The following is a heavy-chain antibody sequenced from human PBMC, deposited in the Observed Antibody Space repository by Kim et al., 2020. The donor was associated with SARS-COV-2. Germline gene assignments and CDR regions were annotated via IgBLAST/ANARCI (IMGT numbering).Heavy chain of an antibody. CDR2: IKQDGSEK. Sequence: GRSLRLSCAASGFTFSSYWMSWVRQAPGKGLEWVANIKQDGSEKYYVDSVKGRFTISRDNAKNSLYLQMNSLRAEDTAVYYCARDHRSSDYYGSGPELYFDYWGQGTLGTVSS. CDR1: GFTFSSYW. CDR3: ARDHRSSDYYGSGPELYFDY. V-gene: IGHV3-7*01. J-gene: IGHJ4*02. D-gene: IGHD3-10*01.